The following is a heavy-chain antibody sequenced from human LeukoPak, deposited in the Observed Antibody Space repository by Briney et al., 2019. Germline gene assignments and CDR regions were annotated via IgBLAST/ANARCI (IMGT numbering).Heavy chain of an antibody. D-gene: IGHD6-13*01. CDR2: IKQDGSEK. V-gene: IGHV3-7*01. Sequence: GGSLRLSCAASGFTFSSYWMSWVRQAPGKGLEWVANIKQDGSEKYYVDSVKGRFTISRDNAKNSLYLQMNSLRAEDTAVYYCATDASSSSNWFGPWGQGTLVTVSS. CDR1: GFTFSSYW. CDR3: ATDASSSSNWFGP. J-gene: IGHJ5*02.